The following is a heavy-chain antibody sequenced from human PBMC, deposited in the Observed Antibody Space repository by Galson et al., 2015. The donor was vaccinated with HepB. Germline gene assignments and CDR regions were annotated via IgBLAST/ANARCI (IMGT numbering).Heavy chain of an antibody. V-gene: IGHV1-18*04. Sequence: SVKVSCKASGYTFTNYGISWVRQAPGQGLEWMGWISPYNGNRNYAQKLQGRVTMTTDTSTSTAYMELRSLRSDDTAVYYCARKEAGSSPFDHWGQGTLVTVSS. CDR3: ARKEAGSSPFDH. J-gene: IGHJ4*02. D-gene: IGHD6-6*01. CDR1: GYTFTNYG. CDR2: ISPYNGNR.